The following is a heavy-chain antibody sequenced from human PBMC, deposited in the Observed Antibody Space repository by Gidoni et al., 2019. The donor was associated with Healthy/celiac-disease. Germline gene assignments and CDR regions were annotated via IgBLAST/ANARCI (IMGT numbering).Heavy chain of an antibody. CDR2: INHSGST. J-gene: IGHJ4*02. CDR1: GGSFSGYY. CDR3: ARELPFRYDSSGYLTVFDY. D-gene: IGHD3-22*01. V-gene: IGHV4-34*01. Sequence: QVQLQQWGAGLLKPSETLSLTCAVYGGSFSGYYWSWIRQPPGKGLEWIGEINHSGSTNYNPSLKSRVTISVDTSKNQFSLKLSSVTAADTAVYYCARELPFRYDSSGYLTVFDYWGQGTLVTVSS.